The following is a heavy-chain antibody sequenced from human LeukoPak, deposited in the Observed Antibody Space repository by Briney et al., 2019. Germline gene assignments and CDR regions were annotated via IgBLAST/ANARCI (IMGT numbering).Heavy chain of an antibody. CDR1: GGSISSSSYY. D-gene: IGHD3-3*01. J-gene: IGHJ6*03. CDR3: ASGPRDFWSGYSMDV. V-gene: IGHV4-39*01. Sequence: SETLSLTCTVSGGSISSSSYYWGRIRQPPGKGLEWIGSIYYSGSTYYNPSLKSRVTISVDTSKNQFSLKLSSATAADTAVYYCASGPRDFWSGYSMDVWGKGTTVTVSS. CDR2: IYYSGST.